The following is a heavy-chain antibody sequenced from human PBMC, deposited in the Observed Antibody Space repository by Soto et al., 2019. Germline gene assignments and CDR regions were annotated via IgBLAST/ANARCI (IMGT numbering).Heavy chain of an antibody. V-gene: IGHV1-46*01. Sequence: ASVKVSCKASGYTFTSYYMHWVRQAPGQGLEWMGIINPSGGSTSYAQKFQGRVTMTGDTSTSTVYMELSSLRSEDTAVYYCASENPTYYYDSSGYRSYGMDVWGQGTTVTVSS. CDR2: INPSGGST. CDR3: ASENPTYYYDSSGYRSYGMDV. CDR1: GYTFTSYY. J-gene: IGHJ6*02. D-gene: IGHD3-22*01.